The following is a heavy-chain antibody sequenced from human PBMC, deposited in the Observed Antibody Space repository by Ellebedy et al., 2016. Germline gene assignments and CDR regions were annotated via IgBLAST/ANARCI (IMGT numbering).Heavy chain of an antibody. Sequence: ASVKVSCXASAYTFRSYTISWVRQAPGQGLEWMGWISVYNGDTHYAQKVQGRVTMTTDTSMRTAYLEVRSLRSADTAVYYCVREGGGGWFDPWGQGTLVTVSS. CDR1: AYTFRSYT. CDR3: VREGGGGWFDP. V-gene: IGHV1-18*01. CDR2: ISVYNGDT. J-gene: IGHJ5*02. D-gene: IGHD4-23*01.